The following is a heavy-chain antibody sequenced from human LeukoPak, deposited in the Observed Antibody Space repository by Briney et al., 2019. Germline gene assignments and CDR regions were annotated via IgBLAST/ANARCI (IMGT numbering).Heavy chain of an antibody. CDR3: ARDYGSGNSQIFDF. D-gene: IGHD3-10*01. J-gene: IGHJ4*02. CDR2: IYYSGST. Sequence: SETLPLTCTVSGGSICSYYWSWIRQPPGKGLEWIGYIYYSGSTNYNPSLKSRVTISVDTSKNRFSLRLTSVTAADTAVYYCARDYGSGNSQIFDFWGQGTLVTVSS. CDR1: GGSICSYY. V-gene: IGHV4-59*01.